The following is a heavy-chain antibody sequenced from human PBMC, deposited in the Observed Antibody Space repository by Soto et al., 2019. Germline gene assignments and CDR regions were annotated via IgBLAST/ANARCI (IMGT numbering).Heavy chain of an antibody. CDR1: GFTFSSYW. Sequence: GGSLRLSCAASGFTFSSYWMSWVRQAPGKGLGWVANIKQDGSEKYYVDSVKGRFTISRDNAKNSLYLQMNSLRAEDTAVYYCAREPIVLMVYAIPIYYYYGMDVWGQGTTVTVSS. CDR3: AREPIVLMVYAIPIYYYYGMDV. CDR2: IKQDGSEK. V-gene: IGHV3-7*01. J-gene: IGHJ6*02. D-gene: IGHD2-8*01.